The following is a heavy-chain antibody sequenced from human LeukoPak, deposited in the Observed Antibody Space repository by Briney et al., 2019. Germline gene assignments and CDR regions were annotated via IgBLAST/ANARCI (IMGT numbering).Heavy chain of an antibody. CDR2: FDPEEGET. Sequence: ASVKVSCKVFGDTLTELSMHWVRQAHGKGLEWMGGFDPEEGETIYPQKFQGRVTINEDTSTDTAYMGLSSLRSEDTAVYFCAHWYYDILTGYYYYDYWGQGTLVTVSS. V-gene: IGHV1-24*01. CDR1: GDTLTELS. J-gene: IGHJ4*02. CDR3: AHWYYDILTGYYYYDY. D-gene: IGHD3-9*01.